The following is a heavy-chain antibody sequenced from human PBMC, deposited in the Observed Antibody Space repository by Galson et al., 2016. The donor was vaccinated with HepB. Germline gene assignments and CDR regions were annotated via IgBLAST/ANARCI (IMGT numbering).Heavy chain of an antibody. D-gene: IGHD3-3*01. CDR1: GFTFSSYG. J-gene: IGHJ6*02. Sequence: SLRLSCAASGFTFSSYGMHWVRQAPGQGLEWVAVVSFDGSQKYYPDSVKGRFAISRDNSKNTLFLHVSSLSSEDTAVYYCEKGLYNDFWSGFPPYYDYVMDVWGQGTTFTVSS. CDR3: EKGLYNDFWSGFPPYYDYVMDV. V-gene: IGHV3-30*18. CDR2: VSFDGSQK.